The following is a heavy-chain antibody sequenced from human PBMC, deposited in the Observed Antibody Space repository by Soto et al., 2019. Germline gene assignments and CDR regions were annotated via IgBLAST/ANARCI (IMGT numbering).Heavy chain of an antibody. CDR2: IYWHDDK. Sequence: SGPTLVNPTPPLTLTCPFSGFSLSTTGVGVSWIRQPPGKALEWLALIYWHDDKRYSPSLKSRLTITKDTSKNQVVLTMTNMDPVDTATYYCAHRGGATVGLYYFDYWGQGALVTVSS. D-gene: IGHD3-16*01. CDR1: GFSLSTTGVG. V-gene: IGHV2-5*01. CDR3: AHRGGATVGLYYFDY. J-gene: IGHJ4*02.